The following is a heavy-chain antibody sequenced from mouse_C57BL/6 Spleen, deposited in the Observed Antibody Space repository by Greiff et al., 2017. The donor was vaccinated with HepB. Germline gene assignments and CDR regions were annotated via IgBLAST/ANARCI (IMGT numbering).Heavy chain of an antibody. Sequence: VQLQQSGPELVKPGASVKISCKASGYTFTDYYMNWVKQSHGKSLEWIGDINPNNGGTSYNQKFKGKATLTVDKSSSTAYMELRSLTSEDSAVYYCARLTGGDYDYDYAMDYWGQGTSVTVSS. D-gene: IGHD2-4*01. V-gene: IGHV1-26*01. CDR1: GYTFTDYY. CDR2: INPNNGGT. J-gene: IGHJ4*01. CDR3: ARLTGGDYDYDYAMDY.